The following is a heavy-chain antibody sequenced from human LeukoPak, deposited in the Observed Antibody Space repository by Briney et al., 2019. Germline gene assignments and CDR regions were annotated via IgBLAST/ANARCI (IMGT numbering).Heavy chain of an antibody. CDR2: MNPNSGNT. J-gene: IGHJ6*03. V-gene: IGHV1-8*01. Sequence: GASVKVSCKASGYTFTSHDLNWVRQATGQGLEWMGWMNPNSGNTGYAPKFQGRVTMTRNTSISTAYMELSSLRSEDTAVYYCARKGPANYYYYYMDVWGKGTSVTVSS. CDR3: ARKGPANYYYYYMDV. D-gene: IGHD2-2*01. CDR1: GYTFTSHD.